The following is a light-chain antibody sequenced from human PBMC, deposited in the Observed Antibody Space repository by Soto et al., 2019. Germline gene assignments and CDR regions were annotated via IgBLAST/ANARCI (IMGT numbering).Light chain of an antibody. Sequence: QSVLTQPRSVSGSPGQSVTISCTGTSSDVGAYNYVSWYQQHPGKVPKLMIYDVSRRPSGVPDRFSGSKSGNTASLTISGLQADDEADYCCCSYAGSYTVVFGGGTKVTVL. V-gene: IGLV2-11*01. J-gene: IGLJ3*02. CDR3: CSYAGSYTVV. CDR2: DVS. CDR1: SSDVGAYNY.